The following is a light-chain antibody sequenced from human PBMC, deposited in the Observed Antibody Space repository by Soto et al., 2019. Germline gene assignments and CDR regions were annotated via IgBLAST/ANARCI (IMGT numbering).Light chain of an antibody. V-gene: IGKV3D-20*02. CDR1: QSVSSSY. Sequence: EIVLTQSPATLSLSPVERATLSCGASQSVSSSYLAWYQQKPGLAPRLLIYDASSRATGIPDRFSGSGSGTDFTLTISRLEPEDFAVYYCQQRSNWLTFGGGTKVDIK. CDR3: QQRSNWLT. J-gene: IGKJ4*01. CDR2: DAS.